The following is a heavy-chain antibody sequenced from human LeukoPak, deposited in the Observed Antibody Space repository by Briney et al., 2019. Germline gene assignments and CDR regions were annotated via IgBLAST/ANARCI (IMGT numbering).Heavy chain of an antibody. CDR1: GGSISSSSYY. V-gene: IGHV4-39*02. CDR2: IYYSGST. Sequence: PSETLSLTCTVSGGSISSSSYYWGWIRQPPGKGLEWIGSIYYSGSTYYNPSLKSRVTISVDTSKNQFSLKLSSVTAADTAVYYCARDSSTGYYANDYWGQGTLVTVSS. CDR3: ARDSSTGYYANDY. J-gene: IGHJ4*02. D-gene: IGHD3-22*01.